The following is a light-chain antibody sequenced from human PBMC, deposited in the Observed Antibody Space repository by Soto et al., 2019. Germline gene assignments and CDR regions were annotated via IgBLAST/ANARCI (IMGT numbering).Light chain of an antibody. CDR3: QKYSSAPALA. CDR2: AAS. CDR1: HDISNY. J-gene: IGKJ4*01. Sequence: DIQMTQSPSSLSASVGDRVTITCRASHDISNYLAWYQQKPAKVPKLLIYAASTLQSGVPSRFSGSGSGTDFTLTITSMQPDDVAIYYCQKYSSAPALAFGGGTKVEIK. V-gene: IGKV1-27*01.